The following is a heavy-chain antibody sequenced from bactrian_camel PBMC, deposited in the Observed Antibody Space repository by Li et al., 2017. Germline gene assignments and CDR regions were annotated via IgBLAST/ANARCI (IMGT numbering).Heavy chain of an antibody. CDR3: AAAKGLPDLLRGGYLSARSYNY. CDR2: LDQDGTT. Sequence: HVQLVESGGGSVQAGESLRLSCVVSGLTDSSSYCKAWFRQAPGKEREGVATLDQDGTTTYGDSVKGRFTIASDNAKVTVYLQMNSLKPEDTAIYYCAAAKGLPDLLRGGYLSARSYNYWGRGTQVTV. J-gene: IGHJ4*01. V-gene: IGHV3S53*01. CDR1: GLTDSSSYC. D-gene: IGHD3*01.